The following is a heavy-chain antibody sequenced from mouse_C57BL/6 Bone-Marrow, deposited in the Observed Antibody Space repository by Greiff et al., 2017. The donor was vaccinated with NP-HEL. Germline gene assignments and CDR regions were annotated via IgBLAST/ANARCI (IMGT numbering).Heavy chain of an antibody. CDR2: INPGSGGT. D-gene: IGHD2-3*01. CDR3: AGAGYDGYYVFDY. CDR1: GYAFTNYL. V-gene: IGHV1-54*01. Sequence: VQLQQSGAELVRPGTSVKVSCKASGYAFTNYLIEWVKQRPGQGLEWIGVINPGSGGTNYNEKFKGKATLTADKSSSTAYMQLSSLTSEDSAVYVCAGAGYDGYYVFDYWGQGTTLTVSS. J-gene: IGHJ2*01.